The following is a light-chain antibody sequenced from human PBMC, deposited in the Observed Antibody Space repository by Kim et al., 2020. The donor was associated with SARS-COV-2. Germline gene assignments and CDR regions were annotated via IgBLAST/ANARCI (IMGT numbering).Light chain of an antibody. J-gene: IGKJ3*01. Sequence: ASVGDRITITCRASQSIGRWLDWFQQKPGRAPRLLINRASDLESGVPSRFVGSGSGTEFTLTVTSLQPDDFATYFCQQYNSYSGTFGPGTKVDIK. V-gene: IGKV1-5*03. CDR3: QQYNSYSGT. CDR2: RAS. CDR1: QSIGRW.